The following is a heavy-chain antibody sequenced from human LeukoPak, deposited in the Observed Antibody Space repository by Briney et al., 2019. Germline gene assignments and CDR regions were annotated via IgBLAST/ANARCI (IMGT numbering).Heavy chain of an antibody. D-gene: IGHD2-15*01. V-gene: IGHV3-23*01. CDR1: GFTFSNYA. CDR2: ISGSGDRT. Sequence: GGSLRLSCAASGFTFSNYAMSWVRQAPGKGLEWVSTISGSGDRTYYADSVKGRFTISRDNAKNSLYLQMNSLRAEDTAVYYCARDGERYCSGGSCLRFDYWGQGILVTVSS. J-gene: IGHJ4*02. CDR3: ARDGERYCSGGSCLRFDY.